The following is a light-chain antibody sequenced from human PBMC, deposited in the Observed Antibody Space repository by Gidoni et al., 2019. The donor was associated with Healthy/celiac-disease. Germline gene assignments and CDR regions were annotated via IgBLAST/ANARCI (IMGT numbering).Light chain of an antibody. CDR3: QQYNNWPQRS. J-gene: IGKJ2*04. CDR1: PSVSSN. CDR2: GAS. V-gene: IGKV3-15*01. Sequence: EIVMTQSPATLSVSPGERATLSCRASPSVSSNLAWYQQKPGQAPRLLIYGASTRATGIPARFSGSGSGTEFTLTISSMQSEDFAVDDCQQYNNWPQRSFGQGTKLEIK.